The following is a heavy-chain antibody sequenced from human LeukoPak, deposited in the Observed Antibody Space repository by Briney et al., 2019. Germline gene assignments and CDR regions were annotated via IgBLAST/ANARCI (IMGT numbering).Heavy chain of an antibody. CDR1: GGSISTYY. CDR3: ARSIPQYFGGINALDI. D-gene: IGHD3-16*01. J-gene: IGHJ3*02. Sequence: SETLSLTCTVSGGSISTYYWSWIRQPPGKGLEWIGYVYYIGTTNYNPSLKSRVTMSVDTSMNQFSLKLNSLTAADTAVYYCARSIPQYFGGINALDIWGQGAMVTVSS. V-gene: IGHV4-59*12. CDR2: VYYIGTT.